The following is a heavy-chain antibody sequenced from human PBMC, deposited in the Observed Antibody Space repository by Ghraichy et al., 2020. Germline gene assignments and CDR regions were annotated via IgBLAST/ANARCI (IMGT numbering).Heavy chain of an antibody. D-gene: IGHD5-18*01. CDR3: ARFDGYVADY. CDR2: IFYSGSS. CDR1: GASISSGGYY. Sequence: LRLSCTVSGASISSGGYYWSRIRQHPGKGLEWIAYIFYSGSSYYNPSLKSRVTMSVDTSKNQFSLKLSSVTAADTAVYYCARFDGYVADYWGQGTLVTIST. J-gene: IGHJ4*02. V-gene: IGHV4-31*03.